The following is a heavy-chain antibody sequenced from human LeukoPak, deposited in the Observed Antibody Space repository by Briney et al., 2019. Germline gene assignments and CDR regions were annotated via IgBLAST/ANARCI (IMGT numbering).Heavy chain of an antibody. J-gene: IGHJ3*02. CDR3: ASASDYDAYLDI. V-gene: IGHV3-64*01. CDR1: GFTFSSYA. CDR2: ISSNGGST. D-gene: IGHD3-22*01. Sequence: GESLRLSCAASGFTFSSYAMHWVRQAPGKGLEYVSAISSNGGSTYYANSVKGRFTISRDNSKNTLYLQMGSLRAEDMAVYYCASASDYDAYLDIWGQGTMVTVSS.